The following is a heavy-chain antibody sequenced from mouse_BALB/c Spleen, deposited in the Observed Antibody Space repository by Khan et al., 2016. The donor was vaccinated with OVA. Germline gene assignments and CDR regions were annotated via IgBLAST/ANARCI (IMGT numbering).Heavy chain of an antibody. CDR3: SRSGYGFGAY. V-gene: IGHV1-54*03. Sequence: QVQLQQSGAELVRPGTSVKVSCKASGYAFTDYLIEWVKQRPGQGLEWIGVINPGSGDITYNEKFKDKATLTADKSSSTAYMQLTSLTSDDSAVYFCSRSGYGFGAYWGPGTLVTVSA. CDR1: GYAFTDYL. J-gene: IGHJ3*01. D-gene: IGHD3-2*02. CDR2: INPGSGDI.